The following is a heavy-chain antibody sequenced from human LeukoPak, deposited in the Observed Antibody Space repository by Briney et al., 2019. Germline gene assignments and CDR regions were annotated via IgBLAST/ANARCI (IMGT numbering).Heavy chain of an antibody. CDR3: ARDQAVRSGSFSRLYYFDY. D-gene: IGHD1-26*01. CDR1: GYTFTSYG. Sequence: VKVSCKASGYTFTSYGISWVRQAPGQGLEWMGWISAYNGNTNYAQKLQGRVTMTTDTSTSTAYMELRSLRSDDTAVYYCARDQAVRSGSFSRLYYFDYWGQGTLVTVSS. CDR2: ISAYNGNT. V-gene: IGHV1-18*01. J-gene: IGHJ4*02.